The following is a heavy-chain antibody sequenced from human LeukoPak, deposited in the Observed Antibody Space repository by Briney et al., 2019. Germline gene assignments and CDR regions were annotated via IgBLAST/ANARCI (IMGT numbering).Heavy chain of an antibody. CDR2: VYYTGSA. Sequence: PSETLSLTCTVSGGSISSSNYYWGWIRQPPGKGLEWIGSVYYTGSAYYNPSLKSRVTISVDSSKNQFSLKLTSVTAADTAVYYCARQNFVVVPAIRIFDYWGQGTLVTVSS. J-gene: IGHJ4*02. CDR1: GGSISSSNYY. D-gene: IGHD2-21*02. V-gene: IGHV4-39*01. CDR3: ARQNFVVVPAIRIFDY.